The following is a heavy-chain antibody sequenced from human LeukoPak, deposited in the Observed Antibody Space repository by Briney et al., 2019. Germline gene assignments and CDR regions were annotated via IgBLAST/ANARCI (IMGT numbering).Heavy chain of an antibody. J-gene: IGHJ3*01. V-gene: IGHV3-23*01. Sequence: GGSLRLSCAASGFTFSSNVMSWVRQVPGKGLEWVSAISGSGGRTYYADSVKGRFTISRDNSKNTLYLQMNSLRAEDTAVFYCAKELQYCSGSSCYSVGFDVWGQGTMVTVSS. CDR3: AKELQYCSGSSCYSVGFDV. CDR2: ISGSGGRT. D-gene: IGHD2-15*01. CDR1: GFTFSSNV.